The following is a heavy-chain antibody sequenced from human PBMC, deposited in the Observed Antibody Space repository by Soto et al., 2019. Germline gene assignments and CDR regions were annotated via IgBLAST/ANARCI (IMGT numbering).Heavy chain of an antibody. V-gene: IGHV4-59*08. D-gene: IGHD2-15*01. CDR3: ARRYGGTFDY. CDR2: IYYSGST. CDR1: GGSISSYY. Sequence: QVQLQESGPGLVKPSETLSLTCTVSGGSISSYYWSWIRQPPGKGLEWIGYIYYSGSTNYNPSLXSXVXIXXDTSKNQFSLKRSSVTAADTAVYYCARRYGGTFDYWGQGTLVTVSS. J-gene: IGHJ4*02.